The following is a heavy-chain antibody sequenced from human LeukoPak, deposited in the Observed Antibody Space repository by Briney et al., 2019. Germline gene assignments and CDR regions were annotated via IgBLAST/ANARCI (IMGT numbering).Heavy chain of an antibody. CDR3: ARDDCSGSSCLAS. V-gene: IGHV3-33*01. Sequence: GSLRLFCAASGFTFSRHGFHWVRQAPGKGLDWLTTIWYDGSKEYYADAVKGRFTISRDDSKNTLYLQMTGLRVEDTAVYYCARDDCSGSSCLASWGQGTLVTVSS. CDR2: IWYDGSKE. J-gene: IGHJ5*02. CDR1: GFTFSRHG. D-gene: IGHD2-2*01.